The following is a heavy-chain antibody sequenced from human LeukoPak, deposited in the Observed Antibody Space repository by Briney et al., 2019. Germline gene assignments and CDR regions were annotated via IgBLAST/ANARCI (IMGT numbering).Heavy chain of an antibody. CDR2: INHSGST. V-gene: IGHV4-38-2*02. CDR1: GYSISSGYY. CDR3: ARGNDFWSGYYVDY. J-gene: IGHJ4*02. D-gene: IGHD3-3*01. Sequence: SETLSLTCTVSGYSISSGYYWGWIRQPPGKGLEWIGEINHSGSTNYNPSLKSRVTISVDTSKNQFSLKLSSVTAADTAVYYCARGNDFWSGYYVDYWGQGTLVTVSS.